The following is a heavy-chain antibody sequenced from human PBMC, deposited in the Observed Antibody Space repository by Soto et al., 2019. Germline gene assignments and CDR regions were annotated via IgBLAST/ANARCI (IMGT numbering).Heavy chain of an antibody. CDR3: ARDRVQLWLGRDYYYYGMDV. CDR2: IIPIFGTA. Sequence: GASVKVSCKASGGTFSSYAISWVRQAPGQGLEWMGGIIPIFGTANYAQKFQGRVTITADESTSTAYMELSSLRSEDTAVYYCARDRVQLWLGRDYYYYGMDVWGQGTTVTVSS. V-gene: IGHV1-69*13. J-gene: IGHJ6*02. CDR1: GGTFSSYA. D-gene: IGHD5-18*01.